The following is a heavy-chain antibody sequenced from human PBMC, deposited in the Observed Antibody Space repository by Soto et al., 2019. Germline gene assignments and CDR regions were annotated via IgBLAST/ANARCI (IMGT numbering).Heavy chain of an antibody. D-gene: IGHD4-17*01. CDR1: GYSFTSYW. J-gene: IGHJ2*01. CDR3: ARHVTVTSTGWYFDL. CDR2: IYPGESDT. Sequence: PGGSLKLSCKGSGYSFTSYWIGWVRQMPGKSLERMEIIYPGESDTRYSPSFQGQVTISADKSISTAYLQWCSLKASYISMYYCARHVTVTSTGWYFDLWGRGTLVTVSS. V-gene: IGHV5-51*01.